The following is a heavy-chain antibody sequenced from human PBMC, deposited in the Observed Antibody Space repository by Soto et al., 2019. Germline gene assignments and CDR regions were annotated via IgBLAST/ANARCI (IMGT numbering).Heavy chain of an antibody. CDR2: MNPNSGNT. V-gene: IGHV1-8*01. Sequence: ASVKGSCKASGYTFTIYYINWVRQATGQGLEWMGWMNPNSGNTGYAQKFQGRVTMTRNTSISTAYMELSSLRSEDTAVYYCARRAYYDSVHYYYYCLDVWGKGTTVSVSS. CDR3: ARRAYYDSVHYYYYCLDV. CDR1: GYTFTIYY. J-gene: IGHJ6*03. D-gene: IGHD3-10*01.